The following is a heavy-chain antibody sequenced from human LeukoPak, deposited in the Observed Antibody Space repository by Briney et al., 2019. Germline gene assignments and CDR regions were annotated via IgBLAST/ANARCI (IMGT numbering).Heavy chain of an antibody. V-gene: IGHV1-18*01. J-gene: IGHJ6*02. CDR1: GYTFTSYG. CDR2: ISAYNGNT. D-gene: IGHD3-10*01. Sequence: ASVKVSCKASGYTFTSYGISWVRQAPGQGLEWMGWISAYNGNTNYAQKLQGRVTMTTDTSTSTAYMELRSLRSGDTAVYYCARGRLIRGVYYYYGMDVWGQGTTVTVSS. CDR3: ARGRLIRGVYYYYGMDV.